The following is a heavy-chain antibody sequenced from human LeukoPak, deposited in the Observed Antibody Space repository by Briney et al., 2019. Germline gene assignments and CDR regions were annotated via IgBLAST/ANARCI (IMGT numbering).Heavy chain of an antibody. V-gene: IGHV3-30*03. CDR1: GFTFSSYG. J-gene: IGHJ6*03. CDR2: ISYDVGKK. Sequence: GRSLRLSCAASGFTFSSYGMHWVRQAPGKGLEWVAVISYDVGKKYYADSVKGRFTISRDNSKNTLYLQMNSLRAEDTAVYYCARLSGSYYMDVWGKGTTVIISS. CDR3: ARLSGSYYMDV. D-gene: IGHD1-26*01.